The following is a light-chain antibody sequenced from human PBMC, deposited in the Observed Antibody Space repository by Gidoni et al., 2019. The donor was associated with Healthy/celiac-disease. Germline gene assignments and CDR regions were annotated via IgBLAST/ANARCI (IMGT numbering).Light chain of an antibody. CDR2: AAS. J-gene: IGKJ1*01. CDR3: QQSYSTPRT. CDR1: QSISSY. V-gene: IGKV1-39*01. Sequence: DIQMTQSPSSLSASVGDRVTLTCRASQSISSYLNWYQQKPGKAPKLQIYAASSLQSGVPSRFSGSGSGTDFTLTISSLQPEDFATYYCQQSYSTPRTFGQGTKVEIK.